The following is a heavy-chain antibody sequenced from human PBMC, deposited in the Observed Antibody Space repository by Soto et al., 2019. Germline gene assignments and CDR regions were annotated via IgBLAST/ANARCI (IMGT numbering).Heavy chain of an antibody. CDR2: IWYDGSNK. Sequence: GGSLRLSCAASGFTFSSYGMHWVRQAPGKGLEWVAVIWYDGSNKYYADSVKGRFTISRDNSKNTLYLQMNSLRAEDTAVYYCARVGSSSSFPTSYYYYYYGMDVWGQGTTVTVSS. CDR1: GFTFSSYG. CDR3: ARVGSSSSFPTSYYYYYYGMDV. J-gene: IGHJ6*02. D-gene: IGHD6-6*01. V-gene: IGHV3-33*01.